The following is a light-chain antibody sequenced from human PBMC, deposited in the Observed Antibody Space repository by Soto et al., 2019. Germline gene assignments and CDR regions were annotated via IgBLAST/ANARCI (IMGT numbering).Light chain of an antibody. CDR2: GAS. J-gene: IGKJ5*01. CDR1: QSLSSSY. Sequence: EIVLTQSPGTLSLFPGERAPLSCRASQSLSSSYLAWYQQKPGQAPRLLIYGASSRATGIPDRFSGSGSGTDFTLTISRLEPEDFAVYYCQQYGTSPPNTFGQGTRLEI. V-gene: IGKV3-20*01. CDR3: QQYGTSPPNT.